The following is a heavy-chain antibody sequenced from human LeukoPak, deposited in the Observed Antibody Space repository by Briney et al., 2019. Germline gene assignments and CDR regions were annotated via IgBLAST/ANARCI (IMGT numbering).Heavy chain of an antibody. V-gene: IGHV4-30-2*01. Sequence: PSETLSLTCAVSGGSISRGGYSWSWIRQPPGKGLEWIGYIYHSGSTYYNPSLKSRVTISVDRSKNQFSLKLSSVTAADTAVYYCASIVGPHWRVQHWGQGTLVTVSS. CDR2: IYHSGST. CDR1: GGSISRGGYS. CDR3: ASIVGPHWRVQH. J-gene: IGHJ1*01. D-gene: IGHD1-26*01.